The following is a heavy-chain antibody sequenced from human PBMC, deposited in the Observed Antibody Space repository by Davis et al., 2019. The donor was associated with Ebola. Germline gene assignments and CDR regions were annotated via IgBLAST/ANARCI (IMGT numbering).Heavy chain of an antibody. CDR3: ARDRRDSSAYGF. J-gene: IGHJ4*02. CDR1: GASISSGYFY. D-gene: IGHD3-22*01. Sequence: SETLSLTCNVSGASISSGYFYWSWVRPPAGKGLEWIGHIYCSGSTKYNPSLESRFTISLDTSKNQFSLRLNSVTAADTGIYFCARDRRDSSAYGFWGQGTQVTVSS. CDR2: IYCSGST. V-gene: IGHV4-61*09.